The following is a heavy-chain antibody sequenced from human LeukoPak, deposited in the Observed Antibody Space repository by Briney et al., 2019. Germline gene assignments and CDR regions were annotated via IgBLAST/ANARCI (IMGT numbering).Heavy chain of an antibody. J-gene: IGHJ4*02. CDR1: GFTFSSYA. CDR2: IWYDGSNK. V-gene: IGHV3-33*08. D-gene: IGHD3-10*01. CDR3: ARGFGEPIPDDFDY. Sequence: QTGGSLRLSCAASGFTFSSYAMSWVRQAPGKGLEWVAVIWYDGSNKYYADSVKGRFTISRDNAKNSLYPQMNSLRAEDTAVYYCARGFGEPIPDDFDYWGQGTLVTVSS.